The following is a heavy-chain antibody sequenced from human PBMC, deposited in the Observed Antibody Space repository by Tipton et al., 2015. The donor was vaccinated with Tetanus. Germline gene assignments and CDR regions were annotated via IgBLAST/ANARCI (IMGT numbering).Heavy chain of an antibody. CDR2: ISAYDGKT. Sequence: QSGPEVKKPGASVMVSCQASGYTFSNYAVSWVRQAPGQGLVWVGWISAYDGKTNYAQKFQGRVTMTTDTSTSTAYMELRSLTSDDTAVYYCARVPTNPLAVDRPTDCWGQGTLVTVSS. V-gene: IGHV1-18*01. J-gene: IGHJ4*02. D-gene: IGHD6-19*01. CDR1: GYTFSNYA. CDR3: ARVPTNPLAVDRPTDC.